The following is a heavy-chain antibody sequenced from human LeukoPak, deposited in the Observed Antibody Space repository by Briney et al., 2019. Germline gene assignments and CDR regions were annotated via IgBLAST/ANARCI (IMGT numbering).Heavy chain of an antibody. Sequence: HPGGSLRLSCAASGFTFSRYWMHWVRQAPGKGLVWVSRINSDGRSTNYADSVKGRFTISRDNAKNTLYLQMNSLRAEDTAVYYCARDPDSSGWSSIEYWGQGTLVTVSS. CDR3: ARDPDSSGWSSIEY. J-gene: IGHJ4*02. V-gene: IGHV3-74*01. D-gene: IGHD6-19*01. CDR2: INSDGRST. CDR1: GFTFSRYW.